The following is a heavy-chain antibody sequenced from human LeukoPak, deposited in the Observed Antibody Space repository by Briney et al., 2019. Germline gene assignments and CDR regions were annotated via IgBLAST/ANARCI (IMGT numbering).Heavy chain of an antibody. Sequence: PGGSLRLSCAASGSTFSGYSMNWVRQAPGKGLEWVSYISSSGSTIYYADSVKGRFTISRDNAKNSLYLQMNSLRAEDTAVYYCASARSLYSSSWSGLWGFDPWGQGTLVTVSS. V-gene: IGHV3-48*04. D-gene: IGHD6-13*01. CDR2: ISSSGSTI. J-gene: IGHJ5*02. CDR3: ASARSLYSSSWSGLWGFDP. CDR1: GSTFSGYS.